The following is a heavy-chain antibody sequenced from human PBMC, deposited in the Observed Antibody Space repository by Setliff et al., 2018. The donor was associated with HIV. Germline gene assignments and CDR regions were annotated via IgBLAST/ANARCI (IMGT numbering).Heavy chain of an antibody. D-gene: IGHD4-17*01. CDR1: GGSISSGSYY. CDR2: IYTSGST. V-gene: IGHV4-61*09. CDR3: AREIYGGNSRPFDY. Sequence: PSETLSLTCTVSGGSISSGSYYWSSIRQPAGKGLEWIGHIYTSGSTNYNPSLKSRVTISVDTSKNQFSLKLSSVTAADTAVYYCAREIYGGNSRPFDYWGQGTLVTVSS. J-gene: IGHJ4*02.